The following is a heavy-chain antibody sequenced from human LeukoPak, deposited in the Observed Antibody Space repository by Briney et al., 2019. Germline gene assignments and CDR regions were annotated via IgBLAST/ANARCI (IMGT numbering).Heavy chain of an antibody. Sequence: ASVTVSCTASGGTFSSYAISWVRQAPGQGLEWMGRIIPIFGIANYAQKFQGRVTITADKSTSTAYMELSSLRSEDTAVYYCARAGSGIVGATPGADYWGQGTLVTVSS. CDR1: GGTFSSYA. V-gene: IGHV1-69*04. J-gene: IGHJ4*02. CDR3: ARAGSGIVGATPGADY. D-gene: IGHD1-26*01. CDR2: IIPIFGIA.